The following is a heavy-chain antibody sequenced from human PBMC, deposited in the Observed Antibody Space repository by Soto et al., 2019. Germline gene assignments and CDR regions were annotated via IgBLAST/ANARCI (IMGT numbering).Heavy chain of an antibody. J-gene: IGHJ5*02. Sequence: QVQLVQSGAEEKKPGASVKVSCKASGYTFTSYAMHWVRQAPGQRLEWMGWINAGNGNTKYSQKFQGRVTITRDTSASTAYMELSSLRSEDTAVYDCARESAWGYGPQFDPWGQGTLVTVAS. CDR1: GYTFTSYA. D-gene: IGHD3-16*01. CDR3: ARESAWGYGPQFDP. V-gene: IGHV1-3*05. CDR2: INAGNGNT.